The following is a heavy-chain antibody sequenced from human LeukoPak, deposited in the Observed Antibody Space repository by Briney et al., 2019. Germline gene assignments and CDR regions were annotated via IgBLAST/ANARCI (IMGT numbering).Heavy chain of an antibody. J-gene: IGHJ6*02. CDR3: ARPSTRDFWSGYLSTSYYYYYGMDV. D-gene: IGHD3-3*01. CDR2: IKQDGSEK. Sequence: GGSLRLSCAASGFTFSSYWMSWVRQAPGKGLEWVANIKQDGSEKYYVDSVKGRFTISRDNAKNSLYLQMNSLRAEDTAVYYCARPSTRDFWSGYLSTSYYYYYGMDVWGQGTTVTVSS. CDR1: GFTFSSYW. V-gene: IGHV3-7*01.